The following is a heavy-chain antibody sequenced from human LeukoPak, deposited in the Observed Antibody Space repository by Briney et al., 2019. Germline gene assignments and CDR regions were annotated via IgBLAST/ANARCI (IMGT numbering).Heavy chain of an antibody. CDR2: ISYDGSNK. Sequence: GGSLRLSCAASGFTFSNAWMNWVRQAPGKGLEWVAVISYDGSNKYYADSVKGRFTISRDNSKNTLYLQMNSLRAEDTAVYYCARDHYGDYHSFDYWGQGTLVTVSS. D-gene: IGHD4-17*01. J-gene: IGHJ4*02. CDR1: GFTFSNAW. V-gene: IGHV3-30-3*01. CDR3: ARDHYGDYHSFDY.